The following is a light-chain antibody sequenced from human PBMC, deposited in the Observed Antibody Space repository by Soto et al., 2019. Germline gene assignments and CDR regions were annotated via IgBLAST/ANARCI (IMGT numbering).Light chain of an antibody. CDR2: GAS. Sequence: DIQMTQSPSSLTASVGDRVTIACRARQDISTCLAWHQQKPGKTPKCLIFGASKLQNGVPSRINGSGSGDHLTLTISSRQPEDSATYFCQQYNSYPLTFGAGTNVDI. CDR1: QDISTC. J-gene: IGKJ4*01. V-gene: IGKV1D-16*01. CDR3: QQYNSYPLT.